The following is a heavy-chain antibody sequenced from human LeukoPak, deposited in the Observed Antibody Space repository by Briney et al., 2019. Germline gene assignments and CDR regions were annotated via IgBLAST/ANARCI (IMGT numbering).Heavy chain of an antibody. J-gene: IGHJ4*02. Sequence: PGGSVRLSCAASRFIFSNYGMHWVRQAPGKGLEWVAFIRYDASNKYYADFVKGRFTISRDNSKNMLYLQMNSLRAEDTAVYCCAKDTTSFRYFDYWGQGTLVTVSS. CDR3: AKDTTSFRYFDY. V-gene: IGHV3-30*02. CDR1: RFIFSNYG. CDR2: IRYDASNK. D-gene: IGHD1-14*01.